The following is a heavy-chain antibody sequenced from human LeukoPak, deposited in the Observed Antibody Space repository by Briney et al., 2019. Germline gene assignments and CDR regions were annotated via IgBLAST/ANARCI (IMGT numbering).Heavy chain of an antibody. Sequence: SETLSLTCTVSGGSISSGGYYWSWIRQPPGKGLEWIGYIYHSGSTYYNPSLKSRVTISVDRSKNQFSLKLSSVTAADTAVYYCAREKSGSYLYYFDYWGQGTLVTVSS. CDR2: IYHSGST. CDR3: AREKSGSYLYYFDY. D-gene: IGHD1-26*01. CDR1: GGSISSGGYY. J-gene: IGHJ4*02. V-gene: IGHV4-30-2*01.